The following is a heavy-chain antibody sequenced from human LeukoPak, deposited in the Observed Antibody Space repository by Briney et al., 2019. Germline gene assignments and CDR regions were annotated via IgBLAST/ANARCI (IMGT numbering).Heavy chain of an antibody. D-gene: IGHD6-13*01. J-gene: IGHJ6*04. V-gene: IGHV4-59*01. CDR2: IYYSGST. CDR3: AGEVIAAAGPLDV. Sequence: SETLSLTCTVSGVSISTYYWSWIRQPPGKGLEWIGYIYYSGSTNYNPSLKSRVTISVDTSKNQFSLKLSSVTAADTAVYYCAGEVIAAAGPLDVWGKGTTVTVSS. CDR1: GVSISTYY.